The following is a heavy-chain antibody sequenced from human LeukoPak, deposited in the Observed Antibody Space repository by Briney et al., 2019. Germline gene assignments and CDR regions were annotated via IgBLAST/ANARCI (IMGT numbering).Heavy chain of an antibody. Sequence: GGSLRLSCAASGFTFSSYAMHWVRQAPGKGLEWVAIISYDGSHKYHADSVKDRFTISRDNSKNTLYLQMNSLRAEDTAVYYCARDRGFGELSQYYFDYWGQGTLVTVSS. CDR1: GFTFSSYA. D-gene: IGHD3-16*02. CDR2: ISYDGSHK. V-gene: IGHV3-30-3*01. J-gene: IGHJ4*02. CDR3: ARDRGFGELSQYYFDY.